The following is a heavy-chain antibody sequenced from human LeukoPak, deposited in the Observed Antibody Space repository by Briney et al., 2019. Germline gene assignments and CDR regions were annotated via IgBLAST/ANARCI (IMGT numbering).Heavy chain of an antibody. J-gene: IGHJ4*02. Sequence: ASVKVSCKASGYTFTSYGISWVRQAPGQGLEWMGWINPNSGGTNYAQKFQGRVTMTRDTSISTAYMELSRLRSDDTAVYYCARGYRRDGYMTDDYWGQGTLVTVSS. D-gene: IGHD5-24*01. V-gene: IGHV1-2*02. CDR3: ARGYRRDGYMTDDY. CDR2: INPNSGGT. CDR1: GYTFTSYG.